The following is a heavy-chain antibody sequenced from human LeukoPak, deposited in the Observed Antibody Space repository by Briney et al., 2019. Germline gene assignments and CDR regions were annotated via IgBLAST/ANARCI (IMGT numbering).Heavy chain of an antibody. V-gene: IGHV4-59*01. D-gene: IGHD1-1*01. CDR3: ARTRHEGYYCDY. Sequence: PSATLSPTGTVSGGSISSYCWRWIRQPPGGGLGWMRYINHSRSTNYNTSLNQRVTIALDTSKNQFPLKLSPVTAADTAGYACARTRHEGYYCDYWRQGTQVT. CDR2: INHSRST. J-gene: IGHJ4*02. CDR1: GGSISSYC.